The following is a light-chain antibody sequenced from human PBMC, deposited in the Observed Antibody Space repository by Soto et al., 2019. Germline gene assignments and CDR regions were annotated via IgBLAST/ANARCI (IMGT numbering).Light chain of an antibody. CDR1: SSNMGAGYD. V-gene: IGLV1-40*01. Sequence: QSVLTQPPSVSGAPGQTFTISCTGSSSNMGAGYDVHWYQQLPGRAPKLLIYDNNNRASGVPARFSGSKSATSASLAITGLQAEDGADYFCQSYDSSLRGFYVFGTGTKVTVL. CDR3: QSYDSSLRGFYV. J-gene: IGLJ1*01. CDR2: DNN.